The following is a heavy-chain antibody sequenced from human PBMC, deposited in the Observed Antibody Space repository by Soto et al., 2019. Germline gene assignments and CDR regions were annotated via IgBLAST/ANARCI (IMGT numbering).Heavy chain of an antibody. D-gene: IGHD3-3*01. Sequence: SVKVSCKASGGTFSSYAISWVRQAPGQGLEWMGGIIPIFGTANYAQKFQGRVTITADKSTSTAYMELSSLRSEDTAVYYCARDSRTIFGGINWFDPWGQGTLVTVSS. CDR3: ARDSRTIFGGINWFDP. CDR2: IIPIFGTA. CDR1: GGTFSSYA. J-gene: IGHJ5*02. V-gene: IGHV1-69*06.